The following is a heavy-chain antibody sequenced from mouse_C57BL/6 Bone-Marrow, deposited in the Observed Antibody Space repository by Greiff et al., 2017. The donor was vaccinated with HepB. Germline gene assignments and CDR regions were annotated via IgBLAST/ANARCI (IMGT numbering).Heavy chain of an antibody. Sequence: EVKVEESGGGLVQPGGSMKLSCVASGFTFSNYWMNWVRQSPEKGLEWVAQIRLKSDNYATHYAESVKGRFTISRDDSKSSVYLQMNNLRAEDTGIYYCTDEYAMDYWGQGTSVTVSS. V-gene: IGHV6-3*01. J-gene: IGHJ4*01. CDR3: TDEYAMDY. CDR2: IRLKSDNYAT. CDR1: GFTFSNYW.